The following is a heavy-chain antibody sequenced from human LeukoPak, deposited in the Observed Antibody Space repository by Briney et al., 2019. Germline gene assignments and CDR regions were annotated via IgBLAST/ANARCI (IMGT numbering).Heavy chain of an antibody. V-gene: IGHV1-18*01. D-gene: IGHD6-19*01. CDR3: ARDRYVQQWLIPIDY. J-gene: IGHJ4*02. CDR1: GYTFTSYG. CDR2: ISAYNGNT. Sequence: ASVKVSCKASGYTFTSYGISWVRQAPGQGLEWMGWISAYNGNTNYAQKLQGRVTMTTDTSTSTAYMELRSLRSDDTAVYYCARDRYVQQWLIPIDYWGQGTLSPSPQ.